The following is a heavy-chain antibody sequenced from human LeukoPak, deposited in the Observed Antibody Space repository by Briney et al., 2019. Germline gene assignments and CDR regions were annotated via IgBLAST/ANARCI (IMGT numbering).Heavy chain of an antibody. D-gene: IGHD6-13*01. CDR2: IYSGGTT. V-gene: IGHV3-53*01. CDR3: ARASTIGAAGLFDF. Sequence: GGSLRLSCAASGFTVSSIYMNWVRQAPGKGLEWVSVIYSGGTTYYADSVKGRFTISRDNSKNTLYLQMNCLRAEDTAVYYCARASTIGAAGLFDFWGQGTLVTVSS. CDR1: GFTVSSIY. J-gene: IGHJ4*02.